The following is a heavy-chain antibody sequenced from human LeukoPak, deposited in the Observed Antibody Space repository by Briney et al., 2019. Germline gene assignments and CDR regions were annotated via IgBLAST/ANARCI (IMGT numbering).Heavy chain of an antibody. CDR2: IKQDGSEK. CDR3: AKAKAPYSSSPIDY. D-gene: IGHD6-6*01. Sequence: PGGSLRLSCAASGFTFSSYWMSWVRQAPGKGLEWVANIKQDGSEKYYVDSVKGRFTISRDNAKNSLYLQMNSLRAEDTAVYYCAKAKAPYSSSPIDYWGQGTLVTVSS. J-gene: IGHJ4*02. CDR1: GFTFSSYW. V-gene: IGHV3-7*03.